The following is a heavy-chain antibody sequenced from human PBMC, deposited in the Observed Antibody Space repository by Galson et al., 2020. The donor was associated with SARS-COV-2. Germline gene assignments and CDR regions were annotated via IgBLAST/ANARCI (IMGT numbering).Heavy chain of an antibody. Sequence: GGSMTLSCAASGFTFSTYSINWVRQAPGTGLEWVSSISSSSSYIYSADLVKGRFTISRDNAQNSLYPQMNSLGAEDTAVYYCARGHSYGCGDCDMDGWGEGTAVSVSS. V-gene: IGHV3-21*01. J-gene: IGHJ6*03. CDR2: ISSSSSYI. CDR3: ARGHSYGCGDCDMDG. D-gene: IGHD5-18*01. CDR1: GFTFSTYS.